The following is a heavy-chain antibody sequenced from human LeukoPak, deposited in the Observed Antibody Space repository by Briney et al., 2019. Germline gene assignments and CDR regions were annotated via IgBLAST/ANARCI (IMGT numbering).Heavy chain of an antibody. Sequence: PGGSLRLSCAASGFTFTNAWMTWVRQAPGKGLEWVGRIKGRTDGGTTDYAAPVKGRFTISRDDSKNTLYLQMNSLKTEDTAMYYCTTAGDGYIQFYFDYWGQGTLVTVSS. CDR3: TTAGDGYIQFYFDY. D-gene: IGHD5-24*01. V-gene: IGHV3-15*01. CDR1: GFTFTNAW. J-gene: IGHJ4*02. CDR2: IKGRTDGGTT.